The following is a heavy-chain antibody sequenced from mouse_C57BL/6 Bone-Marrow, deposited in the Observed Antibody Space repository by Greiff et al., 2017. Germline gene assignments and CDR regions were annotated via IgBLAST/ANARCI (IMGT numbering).Heavy chain of an antibody. CDR2: FDPNSGGT. J-gene: IGHJ4*01. CDR3: ARRRFMDY. Sequence: QVQLKQPGAELVKPGASVNRSCKAFATTSPASWWTWVKQRPGRGFGGIGRFDPNSGGTKYNEKFKSKATLTVDKPSSTAYMQLSSLTSEDSAVYYCARRRFMDYWGQGTSVTVSS. CDR1: ATTSPASW. V-gene: IGHV1-72*01.